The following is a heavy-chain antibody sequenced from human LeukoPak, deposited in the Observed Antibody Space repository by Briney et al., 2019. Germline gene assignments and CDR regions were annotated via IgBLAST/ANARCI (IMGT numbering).Heavy chain of an antibody. Sequence: PGGSLRLSCAASGLTFRSYDVGWVRQAPGKGLEWVSALGDSTYYADSVKGRFTISRDISKNTLYLQMNSLRAEDTAVYYCAKALGRIVVVTRNAFDIWGQGTMVTVSS. J-gene: IGHJ3*02. CDR2: LGDST. D-gene: IGHD3-22*01. CDR1: GLTFRSYD. CDR3: AKALGRIVVVTRNAFDI. V-gene: IGHV3-23*01.